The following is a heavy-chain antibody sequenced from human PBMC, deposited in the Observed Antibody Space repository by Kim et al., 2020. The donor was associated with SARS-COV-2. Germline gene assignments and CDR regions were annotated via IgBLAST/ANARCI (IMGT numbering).Heavy chain of an antibody. CDR2: IYPGDSDT. CDR1: GYSFTSYW. J-gene: IGHJ1*01. V-gene: IGHV5-51*01. D-gene: IGHD2-21*02. CDR3: ARGGHIVVVTAPGGYFQH. Sequence: GASLQISCKGSGYSFTSYWIGWVRQMPGKGLEWMGIIYPGDSDTRYSPSFQGQVTISADKSISTAYLQWSSLKASDTAMYYCARGGHIVVVTAPGGYFQHWGQGTLVTVSS.